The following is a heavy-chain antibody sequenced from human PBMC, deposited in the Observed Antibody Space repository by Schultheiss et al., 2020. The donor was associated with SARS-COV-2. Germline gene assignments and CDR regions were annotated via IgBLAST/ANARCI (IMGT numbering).Heavy chain of an antibody. CDR2: ISYDGSNK. CDR1: GFTFSSYA. D-gene: IGHD1-26*01. Sequence: GGSLRLSCAASGFTFSSYAMHWVRQAPGKGLEWVAVISYDGSNKYYADSVKGRFTISRDNSKNTLYLQMNSLRAEDTAVYYCAKNDWIMGLTGYFDYWGQGTLVTVSS. V-gene: IGHV3-30-3*02. J-gene: IGHJ4*02. CDR3: AKNDWIMGLTGYFDY.